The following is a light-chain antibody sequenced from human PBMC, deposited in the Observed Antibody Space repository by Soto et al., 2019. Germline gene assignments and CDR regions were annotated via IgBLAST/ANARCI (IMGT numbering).Light chain of an antibody. J-gene: IGKJ1*01. CDR1: QSVSSSY. CDR2: GAS. Sequence: DMVLTQAPGTLSLSPGERATLSCRASQSVSSSYLAWYQQKPGQAPRLLIYGASSRATSNPDRFSGIGSGTDFTLTISRLEPEDFAVYYCQQYGSSPRTFGHGTKVEIK. V-gene: IGKV3-20*01. CDR3: QQYGSSPRT.